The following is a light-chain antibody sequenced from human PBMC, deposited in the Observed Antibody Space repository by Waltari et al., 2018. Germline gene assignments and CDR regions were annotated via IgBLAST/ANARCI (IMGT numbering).Light chain of an antibody. CDR1: QSLSYSSNNKIY. V-gene: IGKV4-1*01. Sequence: DIVMTQSPDSLAVSLGERATINCKSSQSLSYSSNNKIYLAWYQQRPGQPPKLLMYWTSTRESGVPDRFSGSGSGTDFTLTISSLQAEDVAVYYCQQYYSTPYTFGQGTKLEIK. J-gene: IGKJ2*01. CDR3: QQYYSTPYT. CDR2: WTS.